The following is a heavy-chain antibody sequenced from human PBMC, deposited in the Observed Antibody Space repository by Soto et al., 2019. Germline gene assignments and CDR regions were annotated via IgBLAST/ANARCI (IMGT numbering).Heavy chain of an antibody. V-gene: IGHV3-64D*06. CDR3: VKRIAVFGMDV. CDR2: ISDNGRST. CDR1: GFTFSNFA. J-gene: IGHJ6*02. D-gene: IGHD6-19*01. Sequence: GGSLRLSCSASGFTFSNFAMHWVRQAPGKGLEYVSAISDNGRSTYYADSVKGRFTISRDNSKNTLYLQMSSLRAEDTAVYYCVKRIAVFGMDVWGHGTTVTVSS.